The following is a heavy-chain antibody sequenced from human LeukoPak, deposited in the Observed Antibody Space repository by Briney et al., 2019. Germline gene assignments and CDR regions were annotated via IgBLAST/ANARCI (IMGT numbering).Heavy chain of an antibody. CDR1: GFTFSSYA. D-gene: IGHD4-11*01. J-gene: IGHJ4*02. Sequence: GGSLRLSCAASGFTFSSYALSWVRQAPGKGLECVSAISGSGGSTYPADSLKGRFTISRDNSKNTLYLQMNSLRAEDTAVYYCAKVVDRYFDYWGQGTLVTVSS. CDR2: ISGSGGST. V-gene: IGHV3-23*01. CDR3: AKVVDRYFDY.